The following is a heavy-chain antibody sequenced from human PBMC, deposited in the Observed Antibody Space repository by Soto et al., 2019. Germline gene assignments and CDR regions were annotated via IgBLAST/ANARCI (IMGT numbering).Heavy chain of an antibody. CDR2: IWYDGSNK. CDR3: AREEPGDYDNFYYGMDV. V-gene: IGHV3-33*01. J-gene: IGHJ6*02. D-gene: IGHD4-17*01. CDR1: GFTFSSYG. Sequence: GGSLRLSCAASGFTFSSYGMHWVRQAPGKGLEWVAVIWYDGSNKYYADSVKGRFTISRDNSNNTLYLQMNSLRAEDTAIYYCAREEPGDYDNFYYGMDVWGQGTTVTVSS.